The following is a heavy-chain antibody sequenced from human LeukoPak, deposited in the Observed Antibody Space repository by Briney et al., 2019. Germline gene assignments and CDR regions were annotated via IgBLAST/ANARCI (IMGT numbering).Heavy chain of an antibody. CDR2: IKNDGSEK. CDR3: ARHLSGVTGYTYERGIDY. Sequence: GGSLRLSCAASGFTFSSYWMSWVRQAPGKGLEWVANIKNDGSEKYYVDSVKGRFTISRDNAKKSLYLQMNSLRAEDTAVYYCARHLSGVTGYTYERGIDYWGQGTLVTVSS. D-gene: IGHD5-18*01. CDR1: GFTFSSYW. V-gene: IGHV3-7*01. J-gene: IGHJ4*02.